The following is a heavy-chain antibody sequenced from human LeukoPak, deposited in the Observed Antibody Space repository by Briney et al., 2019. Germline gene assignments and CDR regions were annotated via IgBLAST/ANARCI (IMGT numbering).Heavy chain of an antibody. Sequence: GGSLRLSCAASGFTFSSSAMTWVRQAPGKGLEWVSGISGSGGSTYYADSVKGRFTISRDNSKNTLYLQMNSLRAEDTAVYYCAKATTASPRNFDYWGQGTLVTVSS. CDR3: AKATTASPRNFDY. CDR1: GFTFSSSA. D-gene: IGHD2-21*02. CDR2: ISGSGGST. V-gene: IGHV3-23*01. J-gene: IGHJ4*02.